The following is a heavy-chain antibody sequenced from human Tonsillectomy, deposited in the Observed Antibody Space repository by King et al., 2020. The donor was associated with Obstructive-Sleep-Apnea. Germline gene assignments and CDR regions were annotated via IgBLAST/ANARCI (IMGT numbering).Heavy chain of an antibody. D-gene: IGHD2-15*01. V-gene: IGHV3-64D*06. CDR1: GFSFSDYT. J-gene: IGHJ4*02. CDR3: VKTPQYDY. Sequence: VQLVESGGGLVQPGGSLRLSCSASGFSFSDYTMHWVRQAPGKGLEYVSSINYNGGSTSYADSVKGRFTISRDNSKNTLYLQMSSLRAEDTGVYYCVKTPQYDYWGQGTLVTVSS. CDR2: INYNGGST.